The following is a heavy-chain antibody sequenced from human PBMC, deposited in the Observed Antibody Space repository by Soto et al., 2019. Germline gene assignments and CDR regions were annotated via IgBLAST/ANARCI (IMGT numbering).Heavy chain of an antibody. CDR3: ARRVAATSFDY. CDR2: INHSGST. CDR1: GGSFGGYY. V-gene: IGHV4-34*01. D-gene: IGHD2-15*01. Sequence: QVQLQQWGAGLLKPSETLSLTCAVYGGSFGGYYWSWIRQPPGKGLEWIGEINHSGSTNYNPSLKSRVTISVDTSKNQFSLKLSSVTAADTAVYYCARRVAATSFDYWGQGTLVTVSS. J-gene: IGHJ4*02.